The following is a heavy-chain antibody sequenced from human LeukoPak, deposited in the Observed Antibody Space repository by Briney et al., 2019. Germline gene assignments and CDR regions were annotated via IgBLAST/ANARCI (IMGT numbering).Heavy chain of an antibody. J-gene: IGHJ4*02. CDR3: AKDWANNWNYLVY. CDR2: INTDGSST. D-gene: IGHD1-20*01. V-gene: IGHV3-74*01. CDR1: GFSFSSYW. Sequence: GGSLRLSCAVSGFSFSSYWMHWVRQAPGKGLVWVSRINTDGSSTNYADSVKGRFTISRDNSKNTLYLQMNSLRAEDTAVYYCAKDWANNWNYLVYWGQGTLVTVSS.